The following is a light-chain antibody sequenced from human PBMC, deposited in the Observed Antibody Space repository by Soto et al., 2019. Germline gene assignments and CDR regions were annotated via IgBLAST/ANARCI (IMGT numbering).Light chain of an antibody. CDR1: RSLSSTS. CDR2: DAS. Sequence: EIVLTQSPGTLSLPPGERAALSCRASRSLSSTSLAWYQQRPGQAPRLLIYDASSRATGIPDRFSGSGSGTDFTLTINRLEPYDFAVYYCQQYGIPPRTFVQGTKV. CDR3: QQYGIPPRT. J-gene: IGKJ1*01. V-gene: IGKV3-20*01.